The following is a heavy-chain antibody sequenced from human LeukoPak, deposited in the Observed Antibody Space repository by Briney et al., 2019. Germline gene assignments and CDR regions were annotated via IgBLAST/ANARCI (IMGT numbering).Heavy chain of an antibody. D-gene: IGHD2-2*01. CDR2: IYYSGST. CDR3: ARRRNCSSTSCRTKNDAFDI. V-gene: IGHV4-59*08. J-gene: IGHJ3*02. CDR1: NGSISSYY. Sequence: SETLSLTCTVSNGSISSYYWSWIRQPPGKGLEWIGYIYYSGSTNYNPSLKSRVTISVDTSKNQFSLKLSSVTAADTAVYYCARRRNCSSTSCRTKNDAFDIWGQGTMVTVSS.